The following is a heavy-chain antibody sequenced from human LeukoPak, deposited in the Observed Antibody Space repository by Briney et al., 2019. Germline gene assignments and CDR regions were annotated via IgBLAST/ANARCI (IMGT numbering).Heavy chain of an antibody. CDR3: ARDHWSDDYVWGSYGY. CDR1: GYTFTGYY. D-gene: IGHD3-16*01. J-gene: IGHJ4*02. Sequence: ASVKVSCKASGYTFTGYYMHWVRQAPGQGLEWMGWINPNSGGTNYAQKFQGRVTMTRDTSISTAYMELRSLRSDDTAVYYCARDHWSDDYVWGSYGYWGQGTLVTVSS. V-gene: IGHV1-2*02. CDR2: INPNSGGT.